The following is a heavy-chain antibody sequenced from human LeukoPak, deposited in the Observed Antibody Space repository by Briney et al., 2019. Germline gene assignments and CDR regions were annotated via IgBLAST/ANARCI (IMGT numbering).Heavy chain of an antibody. CDR3: ARGGRGIAAAGTGNWFDP. Sequence: ASVKVSCKASGYTFTGYYMLWVRQAPGQGLEWMGWINPNSGGTNYAQKFQGRVTMTRDTSISTAYMELSRLRSDDTAVYYCARGGRGIAAAGTGNWFDPWGQGTLVTVSS. J-gene: IGHJ5*02. CDR1: GYTFTGYY. CDR2: INPNSGGT. V-gene: IGHV1-2*02. D-gene: IGHD6-13*01.